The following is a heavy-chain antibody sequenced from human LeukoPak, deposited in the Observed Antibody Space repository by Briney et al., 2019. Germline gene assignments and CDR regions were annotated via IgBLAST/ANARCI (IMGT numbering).Heavy chain of an antibody. CDR3: ARDFSGEWEQVTGWWLDP. Sequence: ASVKVSCKASGYTFGTHWMHWVRQAPGQGLEWMGIINPSGDFRSYAQKFKGRVTVTRDMSTRTVYMELSDLRPDDTAVYYCARDFSGEWEQVTGWWLDPWGQGTLVTVSS. CDR2: INPSGDFR. D-gene: IGHD3-16*01. V-gene: IGHV1-46*01. J-gene: IGHJ5*02. CDR1: GYTFGTHW.